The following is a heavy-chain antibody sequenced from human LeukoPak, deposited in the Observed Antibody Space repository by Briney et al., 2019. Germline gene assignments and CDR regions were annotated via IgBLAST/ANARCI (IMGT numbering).Heavy chain of an antibody. J-gene: IGHJ5*02. V-gene: IGHV3-21*01. CDR3: ARGADGVSSNSRGWFDP. Sequence: PGGSLSLSCAASGFTFSSYGMSRVRQAPGKGLEWGSSISGSSSYIYYADSVKGRFTISRDNAKNSLYLQMNSLRAEDTAVYYCARGADGVSSNSRGWFDPWGQGTLVTVSS. CDR2: ISGSSSYI. D-gene: IGHD2-15*01. CDR1: GFTFSSYG.